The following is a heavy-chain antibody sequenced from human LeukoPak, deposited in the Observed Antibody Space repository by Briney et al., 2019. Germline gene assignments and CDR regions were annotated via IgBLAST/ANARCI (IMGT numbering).Heavy chain of an antibody. D-gene: IGHD1-26*01. CDR3: ARSGYSGRYPAYFDY. Sequence: GRSLRLSCAASRFTFSTYAMHWVRQAPGKGLEWVAVMSSDGSTKYYADSVKGRFTISSDNSENTLYLQMNSLRPEDTALYYCARSGYSGRYPAYFDYWGQGTLVAVSS. CDR2: MSSDGSTK. CDR1: RFTFSTYA. J-gene: IGHJ4*02. V-gene: IGHV3-30-3*01.